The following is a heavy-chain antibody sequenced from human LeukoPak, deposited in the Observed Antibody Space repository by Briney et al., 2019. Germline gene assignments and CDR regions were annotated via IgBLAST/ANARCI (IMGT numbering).Heavy chain of an antibody. CDR2: IKQDGSEK. CDR1: GFTFSSYW. V-gene: IGHV3-7*01. Sequence: GGSLRLSCAASGFTFSSYWMSWVRQAPGKGLEWVANIKQDGSEKYYVDSVKGRFTISRDNAKNSLYLQMNSLRAEDTAVYYCARDQGLGATIWYYWGQGTLVTVSS. D-gene: IGHD5-12*01. J-gene: IGHJ4*02. CDR3: ARDQGLGATIWYY.